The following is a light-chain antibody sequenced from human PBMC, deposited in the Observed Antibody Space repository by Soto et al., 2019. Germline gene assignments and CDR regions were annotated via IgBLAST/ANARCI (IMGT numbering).Light chain of an antibody. CDR3: QSYDSSLSGCV. CDR1: SSNIGAGYD. V-gene: IGLV1-40*01. J-gene: IGLJ2*01. Sequence: VLTQPPSVSGAPGQRVTISCTGSSSNIGAGYDVHWYQQLPGTAPKLLIYGNSNRPSGVPDRFSGSKSGTSASLAITGLQAEDEADYYCQSYDSSLSGCVFGGGTKLTVL. CDR2: GNS.